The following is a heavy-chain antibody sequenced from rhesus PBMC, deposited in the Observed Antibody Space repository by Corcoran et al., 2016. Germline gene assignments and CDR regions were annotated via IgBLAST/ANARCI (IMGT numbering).Heavy chain of an antibody. CDR3: ARDAYCSGTYCYLNSLDV. CDR2: IDGNSAST. J-gene: IGHJ5-2*02. Sequence: QVKLQQWGDGLVKPSETLSLTCAVYGGSITGYYWSWIRQPPGKGLEWVGNIDGNSASTNYNPSHKNRVTISKDTSKNQFSLKLSSVTAADTAVYYCARDAYCSGTYCYLNSLDVWGRGVLVTVSS. D-gene: IGHD2-27*01. CDR1: GGSITGYY. V-gene: IGHV4-73*01.